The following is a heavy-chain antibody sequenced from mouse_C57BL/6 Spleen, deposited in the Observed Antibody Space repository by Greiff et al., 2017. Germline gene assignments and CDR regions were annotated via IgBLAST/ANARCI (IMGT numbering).Heavy chain of an antibody. CDR3: ARRGELGPFDY. CDR1: GYTFTSYD. D-gene: IGHD4-1*01. Sequence: VQLKQSGPELVKPGASVKLSCKASGYTFTSYDINWVKQRPGQGLEWIGWIYPRDGSTKYNEKFKGKATLTVDTSSSTAYMELHSLASENSAVYFCARRGELGPFDYWGQGTTLTVSS. J-gene: IGHJ2*01. V-gene: IGHV1-85*01. CDR2: IYPRDGST.